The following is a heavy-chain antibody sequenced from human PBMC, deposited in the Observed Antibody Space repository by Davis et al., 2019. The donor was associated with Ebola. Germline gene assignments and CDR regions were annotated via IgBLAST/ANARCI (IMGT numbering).Heavy chain of an antibody. D-gene: IGHD2-15*01. CDR1: GFTFSSYS. CDR3: ARDPLGYCSGGSCYFYYFDY. CDR2: ISSDSDYI. V-gene: IGHV3-21*01. Sequence: GESLKISCVASGFTFSSYSMNWVRLAPGKGLEWVSSISSDSDYIYYADSAKGRFTISRDNAKNSLYLQMNSLRAEDTAVYYCARDPLGYCSGGSCYFYYFDYWGQGTLVTVSS. J-gene: IGHJ4*02.